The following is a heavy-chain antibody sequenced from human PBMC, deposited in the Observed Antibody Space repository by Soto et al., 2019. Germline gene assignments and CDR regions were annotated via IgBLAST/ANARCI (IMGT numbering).Heavy chain of an antibody. Sequence: GASVKVSCKSSGYTFTSYDINWVRQATGQGLEWMGGIIPIFGTANYAQKFQGRVTITADESTSTAYMELSSLRSEDTAVYYCARDGGSYNYYGMDVWGQGTTVTVSS. CDR2: IIPIFGTA. J-gene: IGHJ6*02. CDR3: ARDGGSYNYYGMDV. CDR1: GYTFTSYD. V-gene: IGHV1-69*13. D-gene: IGHD1-26*01.